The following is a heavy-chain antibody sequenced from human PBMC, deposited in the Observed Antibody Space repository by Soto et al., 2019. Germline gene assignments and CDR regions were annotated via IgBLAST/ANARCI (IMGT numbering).Heavy chain of an antibody. J-gene: IGHJ5*02. CDR3: ARDPVQYYDSSGYIA. V-gene: IGHV3-33*01. Sequence: QVQLVESGGGVVQPGRSLRLSCAASGFTFSSYGMHWVRQAPGKGLEWVAVIWYDGSNKYYADSVKGRFTISRDNSKNTLYLQMNSLRAEDTAVYYCARDPVQYYDSSGYIAWGQGTLVTVSS. CDR1: GFTFSSYG. D-gene: IGHD3-22*01. CDR2: IWYDGSNK.